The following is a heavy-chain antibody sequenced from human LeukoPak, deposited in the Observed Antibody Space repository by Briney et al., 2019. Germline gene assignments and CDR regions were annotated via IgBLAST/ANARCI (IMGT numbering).Heavy chain of an antibody. V-gene: IGHV3-9*01. J-gene: IGHJ4*02. CDR2: ISWNSGSI. CDR1: GFTFDDYA. D-gene: IGHD6-19*01. Sequence: PGGSPRLSCAASGFTFDDYAMHWVRQAPGKGLEWVSGISWNSGSIGYADSVKGRFTISRDNAKNSLYLQMNSLRAEDTALYYCAKDMASIAVAYDYWGQGTLVTVSS. CDR3: AKDMASIAVAYDY.